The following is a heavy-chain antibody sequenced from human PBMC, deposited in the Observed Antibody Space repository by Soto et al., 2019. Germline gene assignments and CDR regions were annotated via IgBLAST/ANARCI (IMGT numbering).Heavy chain of an antibody. V-gene: IGHV3-30*18. CDR3: ANLWFGENQGEWYLDL. CDR1: GFTFSSYG. D-gene: IGHD3-10*01. CDR2: ISYDGSNK. J-gene: IGHJ2*01. Sequence: QVQLVESGGGVVQPGRSLRLSCAASGFTFSSYGMHWVRQAPGKGLEWVAVISYDGSNKYYADSVKGRFTISRDNSKNTLYLQMNSLRAEDTAVYYCANLWFGENQGEWYLDLWGRGTLVTVSS.